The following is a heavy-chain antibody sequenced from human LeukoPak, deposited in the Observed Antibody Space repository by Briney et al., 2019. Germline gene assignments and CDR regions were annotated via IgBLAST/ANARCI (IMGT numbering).Heavy chain of an antibody. CDR2: INSDGSAT. V-gene: IGHV3-74*01. CDR3: ARRSSGSPPYYFDY. Sequence: GGSLRLSCAASGFTFSSYWMHWVRQAPGKGLVWVSRINSDGSATNYADSVKGRFTISRDNAKNTLYLQMNSLRAEDTAVYYCARRSSGSPPYYFDYWGQGTLVTVSS. D-gene: IGHD1-26*01. J-gene: IGHJ4*02. CDR1: GFTFSSYW.